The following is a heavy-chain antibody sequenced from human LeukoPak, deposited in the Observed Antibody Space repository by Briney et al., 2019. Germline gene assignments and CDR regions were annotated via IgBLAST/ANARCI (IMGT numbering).Heavy chain of an antibody. D-gene: IGHD2-8*02. J-gene: IGHJ4*02. V-gene: IGHV4-59*01. CDR2: IYYSGST. Sequence: SETLSLTCTVSGGSISSYYWSWIRQPPGRGLEWIGYIYYSGSTNYNPSLKSRVTISVDTSKNQFSLKLSSVTAADTAVYYCARDRADSDTVFDYWGQGTLVTVSS. CDR3: ARDRADSDTVFDY. CDR1: GGSISSYY.